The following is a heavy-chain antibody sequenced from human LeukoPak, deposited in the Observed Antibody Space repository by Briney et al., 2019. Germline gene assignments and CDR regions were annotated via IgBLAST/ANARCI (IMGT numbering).Heavy chain of an antibody. Sequence: GASVKVSYKASGYTFTGYYMHWVRQAPGQGLEWMGWINPNSGGTNYAQKFQGRVTMTRDTSISTAYMELSRLRSDDTAVYYCARDPLYYDILTGYFRRASQGAYGMDVWGQGTTVTVSS. J-gene: IGHJ6*02. CDR3: ARDPLYYDILTGYFRRASQGAYGMDV. V-gene: IGHV1-2*02. CDR2: INPNSGGT. CDR1: GYTFTGYY. D-gene: IGHD3-9*01.